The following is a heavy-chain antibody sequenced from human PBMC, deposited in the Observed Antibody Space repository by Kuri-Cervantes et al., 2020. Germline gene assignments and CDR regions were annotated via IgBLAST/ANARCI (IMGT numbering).Heavy chain of an antibody. Sequence: SVKVSCKASGGTFSTYAISWVRQAPGQGLEWMGGIIPIFGTTNYAQKLQDRVTITTDESTNTAYMELSSLRSEDTAVYYCARVQQSGWAFYYYMDAWGKGTTVTVSS. CDR3: ARVQQSGWAFYYYMDA. CDR1: GGTFSTYA. CDR2: IIPIFGTT. V-gene: IGHV1-69*05. D-gene: IGHD6-19*01. J-gene: IGHJ6*03.